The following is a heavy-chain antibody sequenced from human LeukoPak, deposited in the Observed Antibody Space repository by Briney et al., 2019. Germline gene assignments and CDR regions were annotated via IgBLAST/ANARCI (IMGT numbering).Heavy chain of an antibody. V-gene: IGHV3-30*02. Sequence: GGSLRLSCAASGFTFSSYGMHWVRQAPGKGLEWVAFIRYDGSNKYYAGSVKGRFTISRDNSKNTLYLQMNSLRAEDTAVYYCAKGYDFWSGYYCDYWGQGTLVTVSS. J-gene: IGHJ4*02. CDR3: AKGYDFWSGYYCDY. CDR2: IRYDGSNK. D-gene: IGHD3-3*01. CDR1: GFTFSSYG.